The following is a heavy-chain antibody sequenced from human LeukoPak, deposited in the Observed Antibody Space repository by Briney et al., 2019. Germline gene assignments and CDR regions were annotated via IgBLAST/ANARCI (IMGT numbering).Heavy chain of an antibody. CDR1: GGSISSGGYS. Sequence: SETLSLTCAVSGGSISSGGYSWSWIRQPPGKGLEWIGSIYHSGSTYYNPSLKSRVTISVDTSKNQFSLKLSSVTAADTAVYYCAGFRPYYFDYWGQGTLVTVSS. CDR3: AGFRPYYFDY. CDR2: IYHSGST. V-gene: IGHV4-30-2*03. J-gene: IGHJ4*02.